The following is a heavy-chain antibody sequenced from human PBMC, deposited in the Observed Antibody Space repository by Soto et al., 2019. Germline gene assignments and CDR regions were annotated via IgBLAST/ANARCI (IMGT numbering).Heavy chain of an antibody. D-gene: IGHD3-22*01. V-gene: IGHV4-59*01. CDR2: IHYSGST. Sequence: SETLSLTCTVSGGSISNNYWSWIRQPPGKGLEWIGYIHYSGSTNYNPSLKSRVTISVDTSKNQFPLKLSSVTAADTAVYYCARDQGITMTAWGQGTLVTVSS. CDR1: GGSISNNY. CDR3: ARDQGITMTA. J-gene: IGHJ4*02.